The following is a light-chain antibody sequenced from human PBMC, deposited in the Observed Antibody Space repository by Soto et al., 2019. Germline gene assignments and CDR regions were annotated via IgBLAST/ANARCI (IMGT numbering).Light chain of an antibody. J-gene: IGLJ3*02. CDR2: SNN. CDR1: NSNIGNYA. CDR3: ATWDDGLSGVV. Sequence: QSVLNQSPPASGTPGQRVTISCSGSNSNIGNYAVNWYQHLPGTAPKLLVYSNNQRPSGIPDRFSGSKSGTSASLAITGLQSEDEADYYCATWDDGLSGVVFGGGTQLTVL. V-gene: IGLV1-44*01.